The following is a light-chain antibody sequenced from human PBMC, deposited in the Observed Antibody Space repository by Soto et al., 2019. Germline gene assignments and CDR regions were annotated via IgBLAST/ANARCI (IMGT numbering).Light chain of an antibody. CDR2: GNI. Sequence: QSVLTQPPSVSGAPGQRGTISCTGSSSNIGAGYDVHWYQQLPGTAPKLLIYGNINRPSGVPDRFSGSKSGTSASLAITGLQAEDEADYYCQSYDSSLSGSNWVFGGGTKLNVL. CDR3: QSYDSSLSGSNWV. V-gene: IGLV1-40*01. CDR1: SSNIGAGYD. J-gene: IGLJ3*02.